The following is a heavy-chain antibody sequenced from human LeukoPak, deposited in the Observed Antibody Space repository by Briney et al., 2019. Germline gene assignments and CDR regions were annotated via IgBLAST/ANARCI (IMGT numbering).Heavy chain of an antibody. CDR3: ARHRGFDYGDYELDY. CDR1: GYSISSGYY. D-gene: IGHD4-17*01. V-gene: IGHV4-38-2*01. Sequence: SETLSLTCAVSGYSISSGYYWGWIRQPPGKGLEWIGSIYHSGSTYYNPSLKSRVTISVDTSKNQFSLKLSPVTAADTAVYYCARHRGFDYGDYELDYWGQGTLVTVSS. CDR2: IYHSGST. J-gene: IGHJ4*02.